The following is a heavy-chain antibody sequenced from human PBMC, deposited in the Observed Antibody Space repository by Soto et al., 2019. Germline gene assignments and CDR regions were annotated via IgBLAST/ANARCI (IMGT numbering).Heavy chain of an antibody. CDR3: ARPGGQLVPFDN. CDR1: GFTFSSYD. V-gene: IGHV3-33*01. Sequence: QVQLVESGGGVVQPGRSLRLSCAASGFTFSSYDIHWVRQAPGKGLEWVASIWFDATIENYADSVKGRSTISRDNSKDTVYLQMSSLRVEDTAIYYCARPGGQLVPFDNWGQGTLVTVSS. J-gene: IGHJ4*02. D-gene: IGHD6-6*01. CDR2: IWFDATIE.